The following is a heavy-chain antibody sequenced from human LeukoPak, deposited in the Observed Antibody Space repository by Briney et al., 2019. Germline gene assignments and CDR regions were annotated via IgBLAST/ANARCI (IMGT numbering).Heavy chain of an antibody. CDR3: AKDKAAIFEPYYFDY. CDR2: ISGSGGST. D-gene: IGHD3-3*01. CDR1: GFTFSSYA. V-gene: IGHV3-23*01. J-gene: IGHJ4*02. Sequence: GTLRLSCAASGFTFSSYAMSWVRQAPGKGLEWVSAISGSGGSTYYADSVKGRFTISRDNSKNTLYLQMNSLRAEDTAVYYCAKDKAAIFEPYYFDYWGQGTLVTVSS.